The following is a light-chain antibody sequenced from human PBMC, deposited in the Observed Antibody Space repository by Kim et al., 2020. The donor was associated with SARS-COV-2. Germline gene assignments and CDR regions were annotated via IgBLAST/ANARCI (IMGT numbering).Light chain of an antibody. CDR2: YDD. CDR3: QVWDSSSDHT. V-gene: IGLV3-21*04. CDR1: NSESKT. J-gene: IGLJ2*01. Sequence: DPGKTARITWGGNNSESKTVPWYQKKPGPAPVLVIYYDDDRPSGIPERFSGSTSGNTATLTISRVEAGDEADYYCQVWDSSSDHTFGGGTQLTVL.